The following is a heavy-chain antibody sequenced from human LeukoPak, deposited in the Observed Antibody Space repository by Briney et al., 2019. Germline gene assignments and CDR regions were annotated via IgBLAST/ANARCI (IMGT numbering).Heavy chain of an antibody. CDR1: GFSFTNVW. CDR3: TTPIAAAGHSDY. V-gene: IGHV3-15*01. CDR2: IKSKTDGGTT. D-gene: IGHD6-13*01. Sequence: GGSLRLSCAASGFSFTNVWMSWVRQAPGKGLEWVGRIKSKTDGGTTAYAASVKGRFTISRDDSKNTLYPQMNSLKSEDTAVYYCTTPIAAAGHSDYWGQGTLVTVSS. J-gene: IGHJ4*02.